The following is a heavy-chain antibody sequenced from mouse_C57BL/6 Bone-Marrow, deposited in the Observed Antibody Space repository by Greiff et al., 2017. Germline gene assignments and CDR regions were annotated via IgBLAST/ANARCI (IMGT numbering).Heavy chain of an antibody. CDR3: AVYYGNYAFDY. J-gene: IGHJ2*01. V-gene: IGHV1-50*01. D-gene: IGHD2-1*01. CDR2: IDPSDSYT. Sequence: QVQLQQSGAELVKPGASVKLSCKASGYTFTSYWMQWVNQRPGQGLEWIGEIDPSDSYTNYNHKFKGKATLTVDTSSSTAYMQFSSLTSEDSAVYYCAVYYGNYAFDYWGQGTTLTVSS. CDR1: GYTFTSYW.